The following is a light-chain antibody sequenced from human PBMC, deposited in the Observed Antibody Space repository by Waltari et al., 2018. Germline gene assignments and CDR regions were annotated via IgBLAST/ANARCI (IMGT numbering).Light chain of an antibody. CDR3: TSYAITRSYV. J-gene: IGLJ1*01. V-gene: IGLV2-14*03. Sequence: QSALTQPASVSGSPGQSITISCTGTSSDVGAYKYVSWYQPHPGKAPKLLIYDVTIRPSGASNRFSGSKSGNTASLTISGLQAEDEADYYCTSYAITRSYVFGTGTKVTVL. CDR1: SSDVGAYKY. CDR2: DVT.